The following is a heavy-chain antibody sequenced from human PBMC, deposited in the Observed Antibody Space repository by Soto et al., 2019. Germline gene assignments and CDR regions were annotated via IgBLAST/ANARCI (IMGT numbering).Heavy chain of an antibody. CDR1: GFNFDDHV. D-gene: IGHD3-3*01. J-gene: IGHJ6*02. V-gene: IGHV3-9*01. CDR3: ARSWSGSTSGRVDV. Sequence: GGSLRLSCVASGFNFDDHVMHWVRQVPGKGLEWVGHINWDGYSIGYGGSVRGRFTISRDNAKNTLYLQMNSLRREDTALYYCARSWSGSTSGRVDVWGQGTTVTVS. CDR2: INWDGYSI.